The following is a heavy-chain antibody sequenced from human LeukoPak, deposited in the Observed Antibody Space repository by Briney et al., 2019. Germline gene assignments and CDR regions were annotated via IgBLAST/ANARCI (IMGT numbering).Heavy chain of an antibody. J-gene: IGHJ4*02. CDR3: ARVDYYGSGPADY. CDR1: GGSISGGGYY. Sequence: SQTLSLTCTVSGGSISGGGYYWSWIRRHPGKGLEWIGYIYYSGSTYYNPSLKSRVTISVDTSKNQFSLKLSSVTAADTAVYYCARVDYYGSGPADYWGQGTLVTVSS. D-gene: IGHD3-10*01. V-gene: IGHV4-31*03. CDR2: IYYSGST.